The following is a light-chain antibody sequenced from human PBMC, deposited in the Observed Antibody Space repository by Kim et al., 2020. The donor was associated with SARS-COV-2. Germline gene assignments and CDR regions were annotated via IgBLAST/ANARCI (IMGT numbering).Light chain of an antibody. V-gene: IGLV3-1*01. CDR3: QAWDSSSAVV. CDR1: KLGDTY. Sequence: SYELTQPPSVSVSPGQTASITCSGDKLGDTYSCWYQQKPGQSPLLVIYQDTKRPSGIPERFPGSNSGSTATLTISGTQAMDEADYYCQAWDSSSAVVFGG. CDR2: QDT. J-gene: IGLJ2*01.